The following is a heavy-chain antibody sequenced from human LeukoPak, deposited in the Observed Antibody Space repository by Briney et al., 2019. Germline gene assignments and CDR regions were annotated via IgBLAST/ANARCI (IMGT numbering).Heavy chain of an antibody. CDR2: ISSSGSTI. CDR3: AELGITMIGGV. CDR1: GFTFSSYE. Sequence: GGSLRLSCAASGFTFSSYEMNWVRQAPGKGLEWVSYISSSGSTIYYADSVKGRFTISRDNAKNSLYLQMNSLRTEDTAVYYCAELGITMIGGVWGKGTTVTISS. D-gene: IGHD3-10*02. V-gene: IGHV3-48*03. J-gene: IGHJ6*04.